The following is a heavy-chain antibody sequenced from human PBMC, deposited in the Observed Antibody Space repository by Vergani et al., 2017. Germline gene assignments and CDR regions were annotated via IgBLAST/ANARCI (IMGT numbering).Heavy chain of an antibody. CDR2: MSSSSSYT. Sequence: QVQLVESGGGLVKPGGSLRLSCAASGFTFSDYYMSWIRQAPGKGLEWVSYMSSSSSYTNYADSVKGRFTISRDNAKNSLYLQMNSLRAEDTAVYYCARVAQEVVVAAHYYYYMDVWGKGTTVTVSS. V-gene: IGHV3-11*06. CDR1: GFTFSDYY. D-gene: IGHD2-15*01. CDR3: ARVAQEVVVAAHYYYYMDV. J-gene: IGHJ6*03.